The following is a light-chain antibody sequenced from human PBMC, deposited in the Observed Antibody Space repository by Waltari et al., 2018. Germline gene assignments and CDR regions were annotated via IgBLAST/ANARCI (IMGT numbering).Light chain of an antibody. J-gene: IGLJ3*02. CDR1: SSDIGGYDY. Sequence: QSALTQPASVSGSPGQSITISCTGTSSDIGGYDYVAWYQQHPGKVPKLMIYDLTKRPSGVSDRFSGSKSGNTASLTISCLQADDEADYYCGSYTSSGTLLFGGGTK. CDR2: DLT. V-gene: IGLV2-14*01. CDR3: GSYTSSGTLL.